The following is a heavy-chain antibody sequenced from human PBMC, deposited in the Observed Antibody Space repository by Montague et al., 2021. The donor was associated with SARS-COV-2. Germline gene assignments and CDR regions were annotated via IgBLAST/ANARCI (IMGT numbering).Heavy chain of an antibody. Sequence: TLSLTCAVSGGSIITGSNFYWGWIRQSAGKGLEWIGRIHSSGGTNYNPSLKSRLTMSVDSSANQFSLKLTSVTAADTAVYYCARDYYDSTGLNWFDPWGQRLLVTVAS. CDR1: GGSIITGSNFY. CDR2: IHSSGGT. CDR3: ARDYYDSTGLNWFDP. D-gene: IGHD3-22*01. J-gene: IGHJ5*02. V-gene: IGHV4-61*02.